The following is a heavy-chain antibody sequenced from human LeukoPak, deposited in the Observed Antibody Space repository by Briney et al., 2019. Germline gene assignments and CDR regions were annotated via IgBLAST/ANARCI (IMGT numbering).Heavy chain of an antibody. D-gene: IGHD6-13*01. CDR2: MNPNSGNT. V-gene: IGHV1-8*03. J-gene: IGHJ6*03. CDR3: AREGTDSSSWYRYYYYYMDV. Sequence: GASVKVSCKASGYTFTSYDINWVRQATGQGLEWMGWMNPNSGNTGYAQKFQGRVTITTDESTSTAYMELSSLRSEDTAVYYCAREGTDSSSWYRYYYYYMDVWGKGTTVTVSS. CDR1: GYTFTSYD.